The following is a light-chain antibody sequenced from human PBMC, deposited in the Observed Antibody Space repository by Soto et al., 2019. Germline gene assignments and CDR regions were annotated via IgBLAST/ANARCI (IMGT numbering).Light chain of an antibody. V-gene: IGLV2-14*01. Sequence: QSALTRPASLSGSPGQSITISCTGTSSDVGGYNYVSWYQQHPGKAPELMIYDVSNRPSGVSNRFSGSKSGNTASLTISGLQAEDEADYYCSSYTSSSTLFYFFGTGTKVTVL. CDR3: SSYTSSSTLFYF. CDR2: DVS. CDR1: SSDVGGYNY. J-gene: IGLJ1*01.